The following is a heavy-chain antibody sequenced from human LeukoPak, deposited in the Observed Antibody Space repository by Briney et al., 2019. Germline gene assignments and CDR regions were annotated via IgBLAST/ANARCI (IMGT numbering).Heavy chain of an antibody. V-gene: IGHV3-30*02. CDR3: ARESESYDSSGSTFKY. J-gene: IGHJ4*02. CDR1: GFSLTSFS. CDR2: IRYDGSNK. D-gene: IGHD3-22*01. Sequence: PGGSLRLSCAASGFSLTSFSIHWVRQAPGKGLEWVAFIRYDGSNKYYADSVKGRFTISRDNSKNTLYLQMNSLRAEDTAVYYCARESESYDSSGSTFKYWGQGTLVTVSS.